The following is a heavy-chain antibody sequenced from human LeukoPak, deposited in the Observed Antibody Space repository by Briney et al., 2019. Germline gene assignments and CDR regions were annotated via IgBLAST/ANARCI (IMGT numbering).Heavy chain of an antibody. CDR1: GFTFSSYA. CDR3: ARAAPTVTTRMQPRGAFDI. D-gene: IGHD4-17*01. Sequence: GGSLRLSCAASGFTFSSYAMHWVRQAPGKGLEWVAVISYDGSNKYYADSVKGRFTISRDNSKNTLYLQMNSLRAEDTAVYYCARAAPTVTTRMQPRGAFDIWGQGTMVTVSS. J-gene: IGHJ3*02. V-gene: IGHV3-30-3*01. CDR2: ISYDGSNK.